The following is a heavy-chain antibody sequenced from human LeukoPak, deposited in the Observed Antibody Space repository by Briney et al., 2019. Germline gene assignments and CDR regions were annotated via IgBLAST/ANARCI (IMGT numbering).Heavy chain of an antibody. CDR1: GYTFTSYG. CDR3: ARDKNRAGYDRPGNAFDI. D-gene: IGHD3-9*01. J-gene: IGHJ3*02. Sequence: GASVKVSCKASGYTFTSYGISWVRQAPGQGLEWMGWISAYNGNTNYAQKLQGRVTMTTDTSTSTAYMELRSLRSDDTAVYYCARDKNRAGYDRPGNAFDIWGQGTMVTVSS. V-gene: IGHV1-18*01. CDR2: ISAYNGNT.